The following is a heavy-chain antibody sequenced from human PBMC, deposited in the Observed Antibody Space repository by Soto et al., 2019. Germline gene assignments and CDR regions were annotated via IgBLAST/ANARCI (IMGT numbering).Heavy chain of an antibody. V-gene: IGHV4-30-4*01. D-gene: IGHD6-19*01. J-gene: IGHJ4*02. CDR2: IHYSGST. Sequence: QVQLQESGPGLVKPSQTLSLTCTVSGGSISSGDYYWSWIRQPPGKGLEWIGYIHYSGSTYYNPSLXTRXTXSVDTPKNQFSLNLSSVTAADTAVYYCARDSDVSGYWGQGTLVTVSS. CDR3: ARDSDVSGY. CDR1: GGSISSGDYY.